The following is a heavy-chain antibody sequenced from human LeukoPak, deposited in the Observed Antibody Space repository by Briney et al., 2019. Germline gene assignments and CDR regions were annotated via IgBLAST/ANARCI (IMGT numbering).Heavy chain of an antibody. CDR3: ARNFNHFDY. D-gene: IGHD1-14*01. J-gene: IGHJ4*02. CDR2: ISYDGRNK. CDR1: GFAFSSYA. V-gene: IGHV3-30*04. Sequence: GGSLRLSCAASGFAFSSYAMHWVRQAPGKGLEWVAVISYDGRNKYYTDSVKGRFPISRDSSKNTLYLQMNSLRAEDAAVYYCARNFNHFDYWGQGTLVTVSS.